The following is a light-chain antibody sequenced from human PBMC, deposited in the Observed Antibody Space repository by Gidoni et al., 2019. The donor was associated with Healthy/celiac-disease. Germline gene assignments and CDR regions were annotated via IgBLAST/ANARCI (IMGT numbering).Light chain of an antibody. Sequence: DIQLTQSPSSVSASAGDRVTITWRASQDISSWLAWYQQKPGKAPKLLIYVASSLQSGVPSRFSGSGSGTDFTLTISSLQPEDFAAYYCQQANSFPLTFGQGTRLEIK. V-gene: IGKV1-12*01. CDR1: QDISSW. J-gene: IGKJ5*01. CDR2: VAS. CDR3: QQANSFPLT.